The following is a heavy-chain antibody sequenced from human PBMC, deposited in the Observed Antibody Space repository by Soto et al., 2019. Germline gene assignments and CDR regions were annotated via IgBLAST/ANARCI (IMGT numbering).Heavy chain of an antibody. CDR1: GYTFTDYF. CDR3: ARAPVGGSYKLDY. CDR2: INPYSADT. J-gene: IGHJ4*02. D-gene: IGHD1-26*01. V-gene: IGHV1-2*02. Sequence: ASVKVSCKASGYTFTDYFIHWVRQAPGQGLEWMGWINPYSADTNFAQKFQGRVTMTRDTSISTALMQLSWLRSDDTAVYYCARAPVGGSYKLDYWGQGALVTVSS.